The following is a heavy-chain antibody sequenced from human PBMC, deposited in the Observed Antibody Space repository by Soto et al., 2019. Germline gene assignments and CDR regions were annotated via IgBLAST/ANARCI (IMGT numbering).Heavy chain of an antibody. J-gene: IGHJ4*02. CDR3: VRDGLDYYDTERLYFDN. V-gene: IGHV3-21*01. Sequence: EVQLVESGGGPVRPGGSLKLSCAASGFNFITYSLSWVRQAPGKGLEWVASISSSAVYIDYADSVKGRFTISRDNANNSLYLQMKSLRAEDTATYYGVRDGLDYYDTERLYFDNWGQGTLVTVSS. D-gene: IGHD3-22*01. CDR1: GFNFITYS. CDR2: ISSSAVYI.